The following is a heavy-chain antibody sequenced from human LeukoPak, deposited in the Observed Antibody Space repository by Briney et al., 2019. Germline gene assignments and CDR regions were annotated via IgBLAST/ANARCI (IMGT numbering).Heavy chain of an antibody. V-gene: IGHV4-61*02. CDR2: IYTSGST. CDR3: ARVAVVGTRPTYFDY. Sequence: SETLSLTCTVSGGSISSGSYYWSWIRQPAGNGLEWIGRIYTSGSTNYNPSLKSRVTISVDTSKNQFSLKLSSVTAADTTVYYCARVAVVGTRPTYFDYWGQGTLVTVSS. J-gene: IGHJ4*02. D-gene: IGHD6-19*01. CDR1: GGSISSGSYY.